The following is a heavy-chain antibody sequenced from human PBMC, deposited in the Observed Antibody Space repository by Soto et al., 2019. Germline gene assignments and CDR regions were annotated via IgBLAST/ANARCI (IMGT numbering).Heavy chain of an antibody. CDR2: ISAYNGNT. D-gene: IGHD3-10*01. V-gene: IGHV1-18*01. CDR3: ARIPHHVPTGGGSGSYYNLGYYFDY. CDR1: GYTFTSYG. J-gene: IGHJ4*02. Sequence: QVQLVQSGAEVKKPGASVKVSCKASGYTFTSYGISWVRQAPGQGLEWMGWISAYNGNTNYAQKLQGRVTMTTETSTSTAYMELRSLRSDDTAVYYCARIPHHVPTGGGSGSYYNLGYYFDYWGQGTLVTVSS.